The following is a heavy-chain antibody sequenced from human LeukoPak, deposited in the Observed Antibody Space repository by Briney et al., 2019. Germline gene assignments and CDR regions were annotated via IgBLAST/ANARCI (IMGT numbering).Heavy chain of an antibody. CDR3: ARGRTIFGNSPPGY. D-gene: IGHD3-3*01. CDR1: GFTFNRFY. J-gene: IGHJ4*02. CDR2: ISYDGSNK. Sequence: GGSLRLSCSASGFTFNRFYLHWVRQAPGKGLEWVAVISYDGSNKYYADSVKGRFTISRDNSKNTLYLQMNSLRAEDTAVYYCARGRTIFGNSPPGYWGQGTLVTVSS. V-gene: IGHV3-30-3*01.